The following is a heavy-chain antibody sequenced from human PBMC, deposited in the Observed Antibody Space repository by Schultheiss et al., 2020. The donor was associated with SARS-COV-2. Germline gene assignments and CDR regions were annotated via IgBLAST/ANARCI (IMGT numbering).Heavy chain of an antibody. Sequence: GGSLRLSCAASGFTFSSYAMHWVRQAPGKGLEWVAVISYDGSNKYYADSVKGRFTISRDNSKNSLYLQMNSLRAEDTAVYYCAKEAPVAGYFDYWGQGTLVTVSS. V-gene: IGHV3-30*04. CDR3: AKEAPVAGYFDY. J-gene: IGHJ4*02. D-gene: IGHD6-19*01. CDR2: ISYDGSNK. CDR1: GFTFSSYA.